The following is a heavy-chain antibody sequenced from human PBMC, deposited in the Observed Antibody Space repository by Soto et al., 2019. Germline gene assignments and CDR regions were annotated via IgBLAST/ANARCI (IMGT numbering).Heavy chain of an antibody. CDR2: IIPILGIA. V-gene: IGHV1-69*02. D-gene: IGHD2-8*01. CDR3: ARVGRYCTNGVCSLDY. J-gene: IGHJ4*02. Sequence: SVKVSCKASGGTFSSYTISWVRQAPGQGLEWMGRIIPILGIANYAQKFQGRVTITADKSTSTAYMELSSLRSEDTAVYYCARVGRYCTNGVCSLDYWGQGTLVTVS. CDR1: GGTFSSYT.